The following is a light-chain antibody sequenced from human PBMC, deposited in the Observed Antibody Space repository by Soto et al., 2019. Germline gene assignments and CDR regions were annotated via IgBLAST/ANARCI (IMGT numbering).Light chain of an antibody. J-gene: IGKJ2*01. CDR2: AAS. CDR1: PSITNY. CDR3: QQSYSTPHT. V-gene: IGKV1-39*01. Sequence: DFQVTQSPSSLSASVGDRVTITCRASPSITNYLNWYQQKPGKAPKLLIYAASYLQSGVPSRFSGSGHGTDFTFIISSLQPEDFVTYYCQQSYSTPHTFGQGTRVDI.